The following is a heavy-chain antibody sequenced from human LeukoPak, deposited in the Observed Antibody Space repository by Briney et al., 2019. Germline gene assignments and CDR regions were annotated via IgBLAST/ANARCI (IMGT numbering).Heavy chain of an antibody. CDR3: ARQKNSSGWYFSFDY. CDR1: GGSISSDY. J-gene: IGHJ4*02. D-gene: IGHD6-19*01. CDR2: IYYSGST. Sequence: SETLSLNCTVSGGSISSDYWIWLRQPPGKGLEWIVYIYYSGSTNYNPSLKSRVTISVDTSKNQFSLKLSSVTAADTAVYYCARQKNSSGWYFSFDYWGQGTLVTVSS. V-gene: IGHV4-59*08.